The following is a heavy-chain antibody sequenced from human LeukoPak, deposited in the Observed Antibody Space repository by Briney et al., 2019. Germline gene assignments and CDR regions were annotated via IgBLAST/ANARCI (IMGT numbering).Heavy chain of an antibody. CDR3: ARGGVYSTSAVDY. CDR1: GFTFSTYW. J-gene: IGHJ4*02. Sequence: GGSLRLSCAASGFTFSTYWMHWVRHAPGKGLVWVSRINSDGSSTIYADSVKGRFTISRDNAKNTLYLQMNSLRADDTAVYYCARGGVYSTSAVDYWGQGTLVTVSS. V-gene: IGHV3-74*01. CDR2: INSDGSST. D-gene: IGHD6-6*01.